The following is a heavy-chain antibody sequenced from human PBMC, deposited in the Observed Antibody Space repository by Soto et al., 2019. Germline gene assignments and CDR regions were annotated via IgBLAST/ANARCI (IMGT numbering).Heavy chain of an antibody. CDR3: ARDRRYYDDSSGYFF. CDR2: ISSGGSTI. J-gene: IGHJ4*02. V-gene: IGHV3-11*01. D-gene: IGHD3-22*01. Sequence: GGSLRLSCGASGFSFRDYYMSWIRQAPGKGLEWVSYISSGGSTIYYADSVKGRFTISRDNAKNSLYLQMNSLRAEDTAVYYCARDRRYYDDSSGYFFWGQGTLVTVSS. CDR1: GFSFRDYY.